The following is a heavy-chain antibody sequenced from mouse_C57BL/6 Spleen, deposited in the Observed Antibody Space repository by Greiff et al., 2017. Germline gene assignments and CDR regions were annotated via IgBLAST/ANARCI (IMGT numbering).Heavy chain of an antibody. CDR2: ISDGGSYT. Sequence: EVMLVESGGGLVKPGGSLKLSCAASGFTFSSYAMSWVRQTPEKRLEWVATISDGGSYTYYPDNVQGRFTISRDHAKNNLYRQMSHLKAEDTAMYYCARDDYDGGFAYWGQGTLVTVSA. J-gene: IGHJ3*01. CDR1: GFTFSSYA. V-gene: IGHV5-4*01. CDR3: ARDDYDGGFAY. D-gene: IGHD2-4*01.